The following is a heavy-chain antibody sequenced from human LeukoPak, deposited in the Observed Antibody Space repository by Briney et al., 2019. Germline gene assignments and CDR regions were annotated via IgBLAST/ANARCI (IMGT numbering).Heavy chain of an antibody. Sequence: SQTLSLTCAISGDSVSSNSAAWNWIRRSPSRGLEWLGRTYYRSKWYNDYAVSVKSRITINPDTSKNQFSLQLNSVTPEDTAVYYCARAGDSSGYDAFDIWGQGTMVTVSS. CDR2: TYYRSKWYN. V-gene: IGHV6-1*01. J-gene: IGHJ3*02. D-gene: IGHD3-22*01. CDR1: GDSVSSNSAA. CDR3: ARAGDSSGYDAFDI.